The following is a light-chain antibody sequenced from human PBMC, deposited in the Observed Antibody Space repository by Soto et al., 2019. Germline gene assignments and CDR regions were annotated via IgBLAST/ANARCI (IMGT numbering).Light chain of an antibody. V-gene: IGKV1-5*03. J-gene: IGKJ1*01. CDR3: QQYNSYSWT. CDR1: QSISSS. CDR2: KAS. Sequence: DIQMTQSPSTLSATVGDRVTITCRASQSISSSLAWYQQKPGKAPKLLIYKASSLEGGVPSRFSGSGSGTEFTLTISSLQPDDCATYYCQQYNSYSWTFGQGTKVDIK.